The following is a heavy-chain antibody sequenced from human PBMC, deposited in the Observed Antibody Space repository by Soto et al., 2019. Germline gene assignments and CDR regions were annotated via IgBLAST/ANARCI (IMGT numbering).Heavy chain of an antibody. CDR1: GGSVNSGDYY. CDR3: ARSANHYDSSLVAWVYYSDS. J-gene: IGHJ4*02. V-gene: IGHV4-61*08. D-gene: IGHD3-22*01. Sequence: PSETLSLTCTVSGGSVNSGDYYWSWIRQPPGKGLEWIGYIHYTGSTNYNPSLKSRVTISVDTSKNQFSLKLSSVTAADTAVYFCARSANHYDSSLVAWVYYSDSWGQGTLVTVSS. CDR2: IHYTGST.